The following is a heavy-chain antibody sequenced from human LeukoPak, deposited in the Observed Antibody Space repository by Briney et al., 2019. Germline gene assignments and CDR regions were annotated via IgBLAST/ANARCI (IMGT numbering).Heavy chain of an antibody. Sequence: GASVKVSCKASGYTFTGYYMHWVRQATGQGLEWMGWMNPNSGDTGYAQKFQGRVTITRNTSTSTAYMELNSLRSEDTAVYYCARYILSGYSNWFDPWGQGTLVTVSS. CDR3: ARYILSGYSNWFDP. D-gene: IGHD3-9*01. J-gene: IGHJ5*02. CDR1: GYTFTGYY. V-gene: IGHV1-8*03. CDR2: MNPNSGDT.